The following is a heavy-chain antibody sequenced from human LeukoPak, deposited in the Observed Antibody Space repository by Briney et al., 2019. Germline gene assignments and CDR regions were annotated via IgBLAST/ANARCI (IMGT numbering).Heavy chain of an antibody. CDR3: ARGPRLVRGAAAGRLIYQRNWFDP. D-gene: IGHD6-13*01. CDR2: INHSRST. CDR1: GGSFSGHY. J-gene: IGHJ5*02. Sequence: PSETLSLTCGVYGGSFSGHYWSWIRQPPGKGLEWIGEINHSRSTNYNPSLKSRVTISVDTSKNQFSLKLTSVTAADTAVYYCARGPRLVRGAAAGRLIYQRNWFDPWGQGTLVTVSS. V-gene: IGHV4-34*01.